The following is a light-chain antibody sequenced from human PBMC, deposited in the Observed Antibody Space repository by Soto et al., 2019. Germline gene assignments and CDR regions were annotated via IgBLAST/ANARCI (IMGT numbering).Light chain of an antibody. CDR3: TSYTSSSTLV. CDR2: DVS. CDR1: SSDVGTYNY. Sequence: QSVLTQPASVSGSPGQSITISCTGTSSDVGTYNYVSWYQQHAGKVPKLMIYDVSNRPSGVSDRFSGSKSGNTASLTISGLQAEDEADYYCTSYTSSSTLVFGGGTKRTVL. J-gene: IGLJ2*01. V-gene: IGLV2-14*01.